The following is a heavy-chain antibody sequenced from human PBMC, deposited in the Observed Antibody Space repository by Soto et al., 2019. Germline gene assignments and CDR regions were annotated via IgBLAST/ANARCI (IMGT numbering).Heavy chain of an antibody. Sequence: QVHLQESGPGLVRPSETLSLSCTVSGGSIGSYYWSWIRQPPGKGLEWIGYIYYSGSMNYNPSLKRRVXIXAXTPXNHIFLRLSSVTAADTAVYYCARAYYDSSGYSLDPWGQGILVTVSS. CDR1: GGSIGSYY. J-gene: IGHJ5*02. CDR2: IYYSGSM. D-gene: IGHD3-22*01. V-gene: IGHV4-59*01. CDR3: ARAYYDSSGYSLDP.